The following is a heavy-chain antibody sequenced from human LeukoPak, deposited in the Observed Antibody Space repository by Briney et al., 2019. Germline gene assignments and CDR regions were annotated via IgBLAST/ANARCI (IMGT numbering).Heavy chain of an antibody. CDR1: GFTVSSNY. Sequence: GGSLRLSCAASGFTVSSNYMSWVRQAPGKGLEWVSVIYSGGSTYYAGSVKGRFTISRDNSKNTLYLQMNSLRVEDTAVYYCARRYSGDSPLDYWGQGTLVTVSS. D-gene: IGHD4-17*01. CDR3: ARRYSGDSPLDY. J-gene: IGHJ4*02. V-gene: IGHV3-66*02. CDR2: IYSGGST.